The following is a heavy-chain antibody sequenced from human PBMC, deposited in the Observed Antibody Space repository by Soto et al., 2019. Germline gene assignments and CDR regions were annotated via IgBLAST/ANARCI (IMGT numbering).Heavy chain of an antibody. D-gene: IGHD3-22*01. CDR1: DGSVSSYGYY. CDR2: IYYSGST. Sequence: SETLSLTCTVSDGSVSSYGYYWTWVRQPPGKGLEWIGYIYYSGSTYYNPSLKSRVTISVDTSKNQFSLKLSSVTAADTAVYYCARDSSGFPVDPWGQGTLVTVSS. J-gene: IGHJ5*02. V-gene: IGHV4-30-4*08. CDR3: ARDSSGFPVDP.